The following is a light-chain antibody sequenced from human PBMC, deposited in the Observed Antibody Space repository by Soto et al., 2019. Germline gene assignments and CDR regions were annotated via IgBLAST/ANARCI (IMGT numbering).Light chain of an antibody. Sequence: AIRMTQSPSSFSASTGDRVTITCRASQCISSYLACYQQKPGKAPKLLIYAASTLQNGVPHRFSGSGSGKDFTLTLSCLQFEDFATYYRQQYYSYPRTFGQGNKVEI. CDR2: AAS. CDR1: QCISSY. J-gene: IGKJ1*01. V-gene: IGKV1-8*01. CDR3: QQYYSYPRT.